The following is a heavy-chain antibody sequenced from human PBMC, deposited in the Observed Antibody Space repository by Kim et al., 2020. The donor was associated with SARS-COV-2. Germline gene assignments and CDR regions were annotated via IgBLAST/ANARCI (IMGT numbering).Heavy chain of an antibody. D-gene: IGHD6-13*01. J-gene: IGHJ4*02. CDR3: VKFGSYSSSCYY. V-gene: IGHV3-64D*06. CDR2: ISSNGGST. Sequence: GGSLRLSCSASGFTFSSYAMHWVRQAPGKGLEYVSAISSNGGSTYYADSVKGRFTISRDNSKNTLYLQMSSLRAEDTALYCCVKFGSYSSSCYYWGQGALVTVSS. CDR1: GFTFSSYA.